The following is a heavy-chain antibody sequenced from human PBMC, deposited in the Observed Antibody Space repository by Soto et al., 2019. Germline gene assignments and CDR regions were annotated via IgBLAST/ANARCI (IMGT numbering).Heavy chain of an antibody. J-gene: IGHJ5*02. CDR1: GGSFSGYY. D-gene: IGHD3-3*01. CDR3: ARRSLTIFGVVTNWFDP. V-gene: IGHV4-34*01. CDR2: INHSGST. Sequence: PSETLSLTCAVYGGSFSGYYWSWIRQPPGKGLEWIGEINHSGSTNYNPSLKSRVTISVDTSKNQFSLKLSSVTAVDTAVYYCARRSLTIFGVVTNWFDPWGQGTLVTVSS.